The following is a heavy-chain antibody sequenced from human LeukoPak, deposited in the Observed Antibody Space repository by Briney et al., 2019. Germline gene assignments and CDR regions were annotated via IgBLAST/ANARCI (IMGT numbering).Heavy chain of an antibody. V-gene: IGHV3-49*04. CDR2: SRSKAFGGAT. J-gene: IGHJ4*02. CDR1: GYTFGDYA. CDR3: TRDGETLDY. Sequence: GGSLRLSCTGSGYTFGDYAMSWVRQSPGKGLEWVSLSRSKAFGGATEYAAYVKGRFTISRDDTKSITYLQMNSRKTEDTAMYYCTRDGETLDYWGQGTLVTVSS. D-gene: IGHD7-27*01.